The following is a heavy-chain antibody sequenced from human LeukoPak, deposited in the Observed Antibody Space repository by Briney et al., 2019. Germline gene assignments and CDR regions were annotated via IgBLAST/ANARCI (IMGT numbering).Heavy chain of an antibody. V-gene: IGHV4-39*01. J-gene: IGHJ4*02. CDR1: GGSITSSSYY. CDR2: MYYSGNT. D-gene: IGHD2-21*02. CDR3: ARGGYCGGDCYFYY. Sequence: PSETLSLTCTVSGGSITSSSYYWGWIRQPPGKGLEWIGNMYYSGNTYYNPSLKSRVTISVDTSKNQFSLKLSSVAAADTAVYYCARGGYCGGDCYFYYWGQGTLVTVSS.